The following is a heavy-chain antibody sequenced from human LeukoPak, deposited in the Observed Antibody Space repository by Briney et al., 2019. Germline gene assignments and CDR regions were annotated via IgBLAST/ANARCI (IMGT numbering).Heavy chain of an antibody. CDR3: ARDRPWRGGNGY. D-gene: IGHD4-23*01. J-gene: IGHJ4*02. CDR1: VGSISSGSYY. CDR2: IYTSGST. Sequence: SQTLSLTCTVSVGSISSGSYYWSWIRQPAGKGLEWIGRIYTSGSTNYNPSLKSRVTISVDTSKNQFSLKLSSVTAADTAVYYCARDRPWRGGNGYWGQGTLVTVSS. V-gene: IGHV4-61*02.